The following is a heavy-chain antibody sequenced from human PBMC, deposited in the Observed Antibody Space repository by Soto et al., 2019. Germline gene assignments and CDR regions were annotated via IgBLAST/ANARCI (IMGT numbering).Heavy chain of an antibody. CDR2: IIPIFGTA. CDR3: AGGRYYGSGSRTDYYYYYGMDV. D-gene: IGHD3-10*01. CDR1: GGTFSSYA. J-gene: IGHJ6*02. Sequence: QVQLVQSGAEVKKPGSSVKVSCKASGGTFSSYAISWVRQAPGQGLEWMGGIIPIFGTANYAQKFQGRVTITADESTSTAYLELGRLRSEDTAVYYCAGGRYYGSGSRTDYYYYYGMDVWGQGTTVTVSS. V-gene: IGHV1-69*12.